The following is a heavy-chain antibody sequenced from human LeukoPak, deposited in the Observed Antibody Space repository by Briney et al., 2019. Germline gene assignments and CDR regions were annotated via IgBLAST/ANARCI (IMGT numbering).Heavy chain of an antibody. J-gene: IGHJ6*02. V-gene: IGHV3-21*01. CDR3: ARMGYCSGGSCSDRLYYYYGMDV. CDR2: ISSSSSYI. D-gene: IGHD2-15*01. CDR1: GFTFSSYS. Sequence: GGSLRLSCAASGFTFSSYSMNWVRQAPGKGLEWVSSISSSSSYIYYADSVKGRFTIPRDNAKNSLYLQMNSLRAEDTAVYYCARMGYCSGGSCSDRLYYYYGMDVWGQGTTVTVSS.